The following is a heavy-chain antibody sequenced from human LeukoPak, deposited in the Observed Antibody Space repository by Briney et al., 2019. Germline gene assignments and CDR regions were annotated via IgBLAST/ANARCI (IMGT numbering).Heavy chain of an antibody. CDR1: GFGVHTFA. CDR3: AKDHSADGWPTFEY. D-gene: IGHD5-24*01. V-gene: IGHV3-23*01. Sequence: GGSLRLSCAVSGFGVHTFAMSWVRQGPGKGLEWLASITKYDGRLYYADSVRGRFTISRDTSQNELYLQMNSLRVDDSAIYYCAKDHSADGWPTFEYWGRGTLVTVSS. CDR2: ITKYDGRL. J-gene: IGHJ4*02.